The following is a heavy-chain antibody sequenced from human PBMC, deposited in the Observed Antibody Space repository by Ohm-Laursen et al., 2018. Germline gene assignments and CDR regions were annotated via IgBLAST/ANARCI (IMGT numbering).Heavy chain of an antibody. V-gene: IGHV3-23*01. CDR2: LSGSGSST. D-gene: IGHD3-22*01. CDR1: GFTFSSYA. CDR3: ARGYYDSRGSAFEI. Sequence: SLRLSCAASGFTFSSYAMSWVRQAPGKGLEWVSALSGSGSSTYYADSVKGRFTISRDNSKNTLYLQMNSLRAEDTAVYYCARGYYDSRGSAFEIWGQGTMVTVSS. J-gene: IGHJ3*02.